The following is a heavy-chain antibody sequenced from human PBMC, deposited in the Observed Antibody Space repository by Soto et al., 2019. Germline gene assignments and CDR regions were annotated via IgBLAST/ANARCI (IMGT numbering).Heavy chain of an antibody. CDR1: GFTFLNRG. D-gene: IGHD3-10*01. V-gene: IGHV3-74*01. CDR3: VKDGAGSGEDFEY. CDR2: ISPDGAIT. Sequence: EVQLVESGGGLVQPGGPLSLSGAASGFTFLNRGRIWFRKVQGKGLVWVSVISPDGAITNYADSVKGRFAISRDNAKKTLYVQMDSLRAEDTAVYYCVKDGAGSGEDFEYWGQGTLVTVSS. J-gene: IGHJ4*02.